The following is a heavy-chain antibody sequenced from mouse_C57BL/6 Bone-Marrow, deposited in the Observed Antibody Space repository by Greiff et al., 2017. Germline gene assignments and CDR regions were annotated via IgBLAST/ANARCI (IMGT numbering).Heavy chain of an antibody. CDR2: IDPSDSYT. D-gene: IGHD1-1*01. CDR3: ARERWVGAYYYAMDY. Sequence: QVQLQQPGAELVMPGASVKLSCKASGYTFTSYWMHWVKQRPGQGLEWIGEIDPSDSYTNYNQKFKGKSTLTVDKSSSTAYMQLSSLTSEDSAVYYCARERWVGAYYYAMDYWGQGTSVTVSS. CDR1: GYTFTSYW. J-gene: IGHJ4*01. V-gene: IGHV1-69*01.